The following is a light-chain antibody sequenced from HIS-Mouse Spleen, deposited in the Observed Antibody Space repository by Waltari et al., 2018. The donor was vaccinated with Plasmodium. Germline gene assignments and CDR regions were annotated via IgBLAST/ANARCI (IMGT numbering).Light chain of an antibody. CDR3: YSTDSSGNHRV. Sequence: SYELTQPPSVSVSPGQTARITCSGDALQKNYAYWYQQKSGQAPVLVIYEESKRPSGIRGRFSGSSSGTMATLTISGAQVEDEADYYCYSTDSSGNHRVFGGGTKLTVL. V-gene: IGLV3-10*01. CDR2: EES. J-gene: IGLJ3*02. CDR1: ALQKNY.